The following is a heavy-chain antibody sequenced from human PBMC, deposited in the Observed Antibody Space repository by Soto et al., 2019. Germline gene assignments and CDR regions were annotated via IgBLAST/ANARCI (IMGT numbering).Heavy chain of an antibody. D-gene: IGHD3-22*01. V-gene: IGHV3-30-3*01. CDR1: GFTFSSYA. J-gene: IGHJ3*02. Sequence: PGGSLRLSCAASGFTFSSYAMHWVRQAPGKGLEWVAVISYDGSNKYYADSVKGRFTISRDNSKNTLYLQMNSLRAEDTAVYYCARSFITMIVVVMGGAFDIWGQVTMVTVSS. CDR3: ARSFITMIVVVMGGAFDI. CDR2: ISYDGSNK.